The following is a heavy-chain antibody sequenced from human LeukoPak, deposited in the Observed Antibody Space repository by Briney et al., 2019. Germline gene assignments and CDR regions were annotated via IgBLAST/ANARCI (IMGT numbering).Heavy chain of an antibody. CDR2: ISTSSSYI. D-gene: IGHD5-12*01. V-gene: IGHV3-21*01. Sequence: PGGSLRLSCAASGFTFSSYGMNWVRQAPGKGLEWVSSISTSSSYIYYADSMKGRFTISRDNAKNSLYLQMNSLRAEDTAAYYCARVEGNIVTTTEGYFDYWGQGTLVTVSS. CDR1: GFTFSSYG. J-gene: IGHJ4*02. CDR3: ARVEGNIVTTTEGYFDY.